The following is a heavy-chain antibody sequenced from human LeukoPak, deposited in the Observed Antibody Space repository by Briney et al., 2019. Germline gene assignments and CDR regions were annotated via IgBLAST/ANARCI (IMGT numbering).Heavy chain of an antibody. J-gene: IGHJ4*02. D-gene: IGHD4-17*01. Sequence: GGSLRLSCAASGFTVSSNYMSWVRQAPGKGLEGVSAIYSGGSTYYADSVKGRFTISRDNSKNTLYLQMNSLRAEDTAVYYCARSVYGDYENWGQGTLVTASS. V-gene: IGHV3-66*01. CDR1: GFTVSSNY. CDR2: IYSGGST. CDR3: ARSVYGDYEN.